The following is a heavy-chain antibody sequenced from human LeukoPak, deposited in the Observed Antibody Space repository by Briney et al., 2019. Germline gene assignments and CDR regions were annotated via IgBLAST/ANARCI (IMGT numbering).Heavy chain of an antibody. J-gene: IGHJ4*02. CDR3: AKDPTYYYDSTGYYYAY. D-gene: IGHD3-22*01. CDR1: GFTFSSYA. CDR2: ISGSGGST. V-gene: IGHV3-23*01. Sequence: AGSLRLSCAASGFTFSSYAMSWVRQATGKGLEWVSAISGSGGSTYYADSVKGRFTISRDNSKNTLYLQMNSLRAEDTAVYYCAKDPTYYYDSTGYYYAYWGQGTLVTVSS.